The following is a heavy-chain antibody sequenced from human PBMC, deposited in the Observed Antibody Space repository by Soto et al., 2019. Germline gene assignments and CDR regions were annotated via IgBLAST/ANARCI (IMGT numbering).Heavy chain of an antibody. CDR2: IWYDGSNK. J-gene: IGHJ6*02. Sequence: QVQLVESGGGVVQPGRSLRLSCAASGFTFSSYGMHWVRQAPGKGLEWVAVIWYDGSNKYYADSVKGRFTISRDNYKNTQYLQMNSLRDEDTAVYYCARDGLLWFGDSPRQQYYYYYYYGMDVWGQGTTVTVSS. CDR1: GFTFSSYG. CDR3: ARDGLLWFGDSPRQQYYYYYYYGMDV. V-gene: IGHV3-33*01. D-gene: IGHD3-10*01.